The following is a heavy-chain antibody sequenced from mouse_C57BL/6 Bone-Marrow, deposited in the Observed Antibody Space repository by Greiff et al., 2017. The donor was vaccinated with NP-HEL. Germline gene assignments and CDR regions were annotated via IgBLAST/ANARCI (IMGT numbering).Heavy chain of an antibody. D-gene: IGHD4-1*01. Sequence: EVQLVESGGGLVKPGGSLKLSCAASGFTFSSYAMSWVRQTPEKRLGWVATISDGGSYTYYPDNVKGRFTISRDNAKNNLYLQMSHLKSEDTAMYYCARERGLGRAEDYFDYWGQGTTLTVSS. CDR1: GFTFSSYA. CDR2: ISDGGSYT. J-gene: IGHJ2*01. V-gene: IGHV5-4*01. CDR3: ARERGLGRAEDYFDY.